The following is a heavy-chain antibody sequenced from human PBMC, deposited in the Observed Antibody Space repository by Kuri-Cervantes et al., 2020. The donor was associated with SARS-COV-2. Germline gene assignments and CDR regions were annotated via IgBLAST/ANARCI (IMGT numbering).Heavy chain of an antibody. Sequence: KVSCKGSGYSFTSYWIGWVRQMPGKGLEWMGIIYPGDSDTRYSPSFQGQVTISADKSISTACLQWSSLKASDTAMYYCARPLYYYDSSGYPGSVVAFDIWGQGTMVTVSS. CDR2: IYPGDSDT. CDR1: GYSFTSYW. J-gene: IGHJ3*02. CDR3: ARPLYYYDSSGYPGSVVAFDI. D-gene: IGHD3-22*01. V-gene: IGHV5-51*01.